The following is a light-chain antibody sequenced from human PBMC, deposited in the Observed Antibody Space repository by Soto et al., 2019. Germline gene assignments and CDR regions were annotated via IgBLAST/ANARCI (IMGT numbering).Light chain of an antibody. CDR1: SGSIASNY. CDR2: EDN. J-gene: IGLJ2*01. CDR3: HSYDSSSVV. V-gene: IGLV6-57*04. Sequence: NFMLTQPHSVSESPGKTVTISCTRSSGSIASNYVQWYQQRPGSAPTTVIYEDNQRPSGVPDRFSGSIDSSSNSASLTISGLKTEDEADYYCHSYDSSSVVFGGGPKLTVL.